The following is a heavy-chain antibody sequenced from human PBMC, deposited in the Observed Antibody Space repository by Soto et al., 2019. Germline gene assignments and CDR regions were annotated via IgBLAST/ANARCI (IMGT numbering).Heavy chain of an antibody. Sequence: QVQLQQSGAGLLKPSETLSLTCTVHVGYFSYFYWSWIRQPPGKGLEWIGEIDRRGSTNYNPSLKSRVTISIDTSKTQFSLKLDSVTAADTAVYYCARGGVNPASTNDYWAQGTLVPVSP. J-gene: IGHJ4*02. CDR2: IDRRGST. D-gene: IGHD2-21*01. V-gene: IGHV4-34*01. CDR1: VGYFSYFY. CDR3: ARGGVNPASTNDY.